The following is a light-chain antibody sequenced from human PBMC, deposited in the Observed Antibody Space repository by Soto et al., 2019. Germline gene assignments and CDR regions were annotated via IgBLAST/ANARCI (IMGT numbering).Light chain of an antibody. J-gene: IGLJ2*01. CDR1: SSNIGNNY. CDR2: DNN. CDR3: GTWDSSLSAGV. Sequence: QSVLTQPPSVSAAPGQKVTISCSGSSSNIGNNYVSWYQQLPGTAPKLLISDNNKRPSGIPDRFSGSKSGTSATLGITGLQTGDEGDYYCGTWDSSLSAGVFGGATQLTVL. V-gene: IGLV1-51*01.